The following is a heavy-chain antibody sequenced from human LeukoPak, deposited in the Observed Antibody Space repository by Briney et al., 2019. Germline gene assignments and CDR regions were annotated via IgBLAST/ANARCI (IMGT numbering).Heavy chain of an antibody. J-gene: IGHJ3*02. CDR2: IYPGDSDT. V-gene: IGHV5-51*01. CDR3: ARGPSNLGVGAIGELDI. Sequence: PGESLKISCKGSGYSFTSYWIGWVRQMPGKGLEWMGIIYPGDSDTRYSPSFQGQVTISADKSISTAYLQWSSLKASDTAMYYCARGPSNLGVGAIGELDIWGQGTMVTVSS. CDR1: GYSFTSYW. D-gene: IGHD1-26*01.